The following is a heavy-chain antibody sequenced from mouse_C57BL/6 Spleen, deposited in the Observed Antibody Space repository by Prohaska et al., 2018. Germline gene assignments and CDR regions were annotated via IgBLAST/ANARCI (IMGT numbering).Heavy chain of an antibody. CDR2: IDPSDSYT. Sequence: QVQLQQSGPELVKPGPSVKISCKASGYTFTSYWMHWVKQRPGQGLEWIGVIDPSDSYTNYNQKFKGKATLTVDTSSSTAYMQLSSLTSEDSAVYYCARGYYGSSYWYFDVWGTGTTVTVSS. J-gene: IGHJ1*03. CDR1: GYTFTSYW. V-gene: IGHV1-59*01. D-gene: IGHD1-1*01. CDR3: ARGYYGSSYWYFDV.